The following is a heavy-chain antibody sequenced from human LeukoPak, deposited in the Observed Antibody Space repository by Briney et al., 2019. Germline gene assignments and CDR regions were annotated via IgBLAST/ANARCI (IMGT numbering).Heavy chain of an antibody. V-gene: IGHV5-51*01. CDR3: AIPPGYCGNDCSFDH. J-gene: IGHJ4*02. CDR1: GYSFSNYW. Sequence: GESLKISCEGSGYSFSNYWIGWVRQIPGKGLEWMGIIYPGDYETRYSLSFQGLVTISVDKSISTAYLQWSSLKASDTAMYYCAIPPGYCGNDCSFDHWGQGTLVTVSS. D-gene: IGHD2-21*02. CDR2: IYPGDYET.